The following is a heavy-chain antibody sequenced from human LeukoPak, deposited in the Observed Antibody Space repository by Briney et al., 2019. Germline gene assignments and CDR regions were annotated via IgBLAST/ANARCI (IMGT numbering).Heavy chain of an antibody. V-gene: IGHV4-4*07. J-gene: IGHJ6*03. CDR2: IYTSGST. D-gene: IGHD2-8*01. Sequence: PSETLSLTCTVSGGSISSYYWSWIRQPAGKGLEWIGRIYTSGSTNYNPSLKSRVTMSVDTSKNQFSLRLSSVTAADTAVYYCARINGSPPYYYYMDVWGKGTTVTVSS. CDR1: GGSISSYY. CDR3: ARINGSPPYYYYMDV.